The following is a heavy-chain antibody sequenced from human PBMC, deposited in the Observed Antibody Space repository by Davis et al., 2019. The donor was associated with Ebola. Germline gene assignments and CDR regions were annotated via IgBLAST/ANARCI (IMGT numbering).Heavy chain of an antibody. Sequence: SETLSPTCTVPGASFDRTTYYWGWIRQAPGKGLEWIGSIFYTGDTFYSPSLKSRVTISVDTSKYQFSLRLRSVTASDTAVYYCASQRIAVADNWFDPWGQGTLVTVSS. CDR1: GASFDRTTYY. D-gene: IGHD6-19*01. J-gene: IGHJ5*02. V-gene: IGHV4-39*01. CDR3: ASQRIAVADNWFDP. CDR2: IFYTGDT.